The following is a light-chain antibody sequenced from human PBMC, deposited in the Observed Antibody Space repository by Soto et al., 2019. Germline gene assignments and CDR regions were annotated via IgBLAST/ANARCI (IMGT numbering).Light chain of an antibody. CDR3: LQYGSSPYT. CDR2: GAS. J-gene: IGKJ2*01. V-gene: IGKV3-20*01. Sequence: EIVLTQSPGTLSLSPGERATLSCRAGQSVSSSYLAWYQQKPGQAPRPLIYGASSRATGIPDRFSGSGSGTDFTLTISRLEPEDFAVYYCLQYGSSPYTFGQGTKLEIK. CDR1: QSVSSSY.